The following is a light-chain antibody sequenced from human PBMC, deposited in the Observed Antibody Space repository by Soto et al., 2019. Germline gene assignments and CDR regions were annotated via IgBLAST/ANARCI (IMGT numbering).Light chain of an antibody. V-gene: IGKV3-15*01. J-gene: IGKJ4*01. CDR3: QQYNNWPPLT. Sequence: EIVMTQSPATLSVSPGERATLSCRASQSVSSKLAWYQQKPGQAPRLLIYGASTRATGIPARFSGSGSGTEFPLTISSLQSEDFVVYYCQQYNNWPPLTFGGGTKVEIK. CDR2: GAS. CDR1: QSVSSK.